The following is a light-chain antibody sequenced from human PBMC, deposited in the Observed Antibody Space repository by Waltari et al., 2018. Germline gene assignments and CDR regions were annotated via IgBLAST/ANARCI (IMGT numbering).Light chain of an antibody. CDR3: ASYTNSDSEV. CDR1: SSDVGTYNY. J-gene: IGLJ3*02. V-gene: IGLV2-14*01. CDR2: DVS. Sequence: QSALTQPASVSGSPGQSITISCTGTSSDVGTYNYASCYQHPPGKPPKPIISDVSNRPSGVSDRFSGSKSGNTASLTISGLQAEDEASYYCASYTNSDSEVFGGGTKVTVL.